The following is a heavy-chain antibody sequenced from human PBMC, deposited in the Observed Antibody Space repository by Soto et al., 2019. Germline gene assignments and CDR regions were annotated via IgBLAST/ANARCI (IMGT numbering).Heavy chain of an antibody. D-gene: IGHD6-13*01. CDR1: GFTFSGSA. Sequence: AGGSLRLSCAASGFTFSGSAMHWVRQASGKGLEWVGRIRSKANSYATAYAASVKGRFTISRDDSKNTAYLQMNSLKTEDTAVYYCTAFTGYSSSWYGPSDRKESFDYWGQGTLVTVSS. J-gene: IGHJ4*02. CDR2: IRSKANSYAT. CDR3: TAFTGYSSSWYGPSDRKESFDY. V-gene: IGHV3-73*01.